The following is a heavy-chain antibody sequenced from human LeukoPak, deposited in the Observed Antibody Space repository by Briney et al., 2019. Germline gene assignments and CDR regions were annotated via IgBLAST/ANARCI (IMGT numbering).Heavy chain of an antibody. Sequence: GGSLRLSCAASGFTFSSYSMNWVRQAPGKGLEWVSSISSSSSYIYYADSVKGRFTISRDNAKDSLYLQMNSLRAEDTAVYYCARAGVTIFGVVIQNSETFGDYGMDVWGQGTTVTVFS. CDR1: GFTFSSYS. CDR3: ARAGVTIFGVVIQNSETFGDYGMDV. D-gene: IGHD3-3*01. CDR2: ISSSSSYI. J-gene: IGHJ6*02. V-gene: IGHV3-21*01.